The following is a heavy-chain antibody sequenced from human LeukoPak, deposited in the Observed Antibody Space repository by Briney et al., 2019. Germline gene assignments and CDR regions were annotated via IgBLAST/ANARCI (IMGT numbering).Heavy chain of an antibody. V-gene: IGHV4-38-2*01. D-gene: IGHD5-18*01. J-gene: IGHJ4*02. CDR2: ISHSGST. CDR1: GYSISSGYY. Sequence: SETLSLTCAVSGYSISSGYYWGWIRQPPGKGLDWIGSISHSGSTYYNPSLRSRVTISIDTPKNQFSLRLNSVTATDTAVYYCARVGGYSYGNYYFNYWGQGTLVTVSS. CDR3: ARVGGYSYGNYYFNY.